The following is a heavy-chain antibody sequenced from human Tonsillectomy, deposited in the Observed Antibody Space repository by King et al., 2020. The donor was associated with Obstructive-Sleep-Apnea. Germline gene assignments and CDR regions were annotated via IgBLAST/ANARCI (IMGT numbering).Heavy chain of an antibody. D-gene: IGHD3-22*01. CDR3: ARHARGLDAFDI. V-gene: IGHV4-39*01. Sequence: LPLQESGPGLVKPSETLSLTCTVSGGSISSSNYYWGWIRQPPGKGLEWIGNIYYSGSTYYNPSLKSRVTISVDTSKNQFSLKLSSVTAADTAVYYCARHARGLDAFDIWGQGTMVTVSS. J-gene: IGHJ3*02. CDR2: IYYSGST. CDR1: GGSISSSNYY.